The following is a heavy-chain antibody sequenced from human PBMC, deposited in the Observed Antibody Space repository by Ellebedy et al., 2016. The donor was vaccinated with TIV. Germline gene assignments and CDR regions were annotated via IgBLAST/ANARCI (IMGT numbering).Heavy chain of an antibody. CDR3: ARVGKVDTGMVTDY. Sequence: SETLSLXXTVSGGSISTYYWTLIRQPPGKGLEWIGYIYYSGNTNYNPSLKSRVTISVDTSKNQFSLKLSSVTAADTAVYYCARVGKVDTGMVTDYWGQGTLVTVSS. D-gene: IGHD5-18*01. CDR1: GGSISTYY. J-gene: IGHJ4*02. CDR2: IYYSGNT. V-gene: IGHV4-59*01.